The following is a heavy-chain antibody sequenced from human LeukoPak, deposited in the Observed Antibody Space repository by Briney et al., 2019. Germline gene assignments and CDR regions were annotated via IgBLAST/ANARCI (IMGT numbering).Heavy chain of an antibody. CDR2: ISPSSSSA. CDR1: GFTFSDYY. D-gene: IGHD6-13*01. Sequence: GGSLRLSCAASGFTFSDYYMSWIRQAPGKGLEWISYISPSSSSANYADSMKGRFTISRDNAKNSLYLEVNSLTAEDTAVYYCAGAAPGHYYFDYWGQGTLVSVSS. CDR3: AGAAPGHYYFDY. J-gene: IGHJ4*02. V-gene: IGHV3-11*03.